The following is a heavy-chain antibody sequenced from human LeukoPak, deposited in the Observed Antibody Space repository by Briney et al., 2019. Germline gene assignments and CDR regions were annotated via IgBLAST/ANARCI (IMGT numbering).Heavy chain of an antibody. CDR2: IHYTGST. V-gene: IGHV4-31*01. Sequence: SETLSLTCTVSGGSISSGGDYWSWIRQYPGKGLEWIGYIHYTGSTYYSPSLKSQIIISVDTSKNQFSLKMSSVTAADTAVYYCARSPTGNYYGMDVWGQGTTDTVSS. D-gene: IGHD7-27*01. J-gene: IGHJ6*02. CDR1: GGSISSGGDY. CDR3: ARSPTGNYYGMDV.